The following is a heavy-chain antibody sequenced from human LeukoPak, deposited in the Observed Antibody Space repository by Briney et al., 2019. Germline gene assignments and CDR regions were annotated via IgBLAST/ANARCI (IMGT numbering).Heavy chain of an antibody. CDR1: GFTLSSYA. D-gene: IGHD2-2*01. Sequence: HSGGSLRLSCAASGFTLSSYAMSWVRQAPGKGLEWVSAISGSGGSTYYADSVKGRFTISRDNSKNTLYLQMNSLRAEDTAVHYCAKVAGWGYCSSTSCSGPGYFDYWGQGTLVTVSS. CDR3: AKVAGWGYCSSTSCSGPGYFDY. V-gene: IGHV3-23*01. CDR2: ISGSGGST. J-gene: IGHJ4*02.